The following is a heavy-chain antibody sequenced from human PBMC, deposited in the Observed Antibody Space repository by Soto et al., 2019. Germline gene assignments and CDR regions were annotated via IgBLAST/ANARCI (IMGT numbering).Heavy chain of an antibody. J-gene: IGHJ5*02. Sequence: SETLSLTCAVYGGSFSGYYWSWIRQPPGKGLEWIGEINHSGSTNYNPSLKSRVTISVDTSKNQFSLKLSSVTAADTAVYYCASYLPDYYGSGNDWFDPWGQGTLVTVSS. CDR1: GGSFSGYY. CDR2: INHSGST. CDR3: ASYLPDYYGSGNDWFDP. V-gene: IGHV4-34*01. D-gene: IGHD3-10*01.